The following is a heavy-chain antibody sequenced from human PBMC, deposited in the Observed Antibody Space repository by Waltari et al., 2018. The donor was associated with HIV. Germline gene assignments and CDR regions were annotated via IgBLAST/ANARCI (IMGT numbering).Heavy chain of an antibody. CDR3: ARLRDYGDYGHYDF. Sequence: QVQLQESGPGLVRPSGTLFLTCGVTGGSIKSSKWWRWVGQPPGKGLEWIGDIHHSGNVNYNLSLKSRVTFSVDRSKNHFSLSLTSVTTADTATYFCARLRDYGDYGHYDFWGRGTLVVVSP. CDR1: GGSIKSSKW. J-gene: IGHJ4*02. CDR2: IHHSGNV. D-gene: IGHD4-17*01. V-gene: IGHV4-4*02.